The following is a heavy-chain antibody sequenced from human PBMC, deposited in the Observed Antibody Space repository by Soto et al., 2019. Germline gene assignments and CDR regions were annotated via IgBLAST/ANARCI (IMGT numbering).Heavy chain of an antibody. V-gene: IGHV4-34*01. Sequence: QVQLQQWGAGLLKPSETLSLTCAVYGGSFSGYYWSWIRQPPGKGLEWIGEIIHSGSTNYNPSLKSRVTISVDTSKNQFSLKLSSVTAADTAVYYCARGQFGTGGYYFDYWGQGTLVTVSS. D-gene: IGHD3-16*01. CDR1: GGSFSGYY. J-gene: IGHJ4*02. CDR2: IIHSGST. CDR3: ARGQFGTGGYYFDY.